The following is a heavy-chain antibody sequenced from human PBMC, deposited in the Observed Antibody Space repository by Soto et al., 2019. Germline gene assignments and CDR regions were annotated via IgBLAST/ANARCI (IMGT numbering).Heavy chain of an antibody. D-gene: IGHD3-10*01. V-gene: IGHV3-23*01. CDR3: ARDTMVRGVIITPGSVDY. CDR1: GGTFNNYA. J-gene: IGHJ4*02. CDR2: FSTGGTNT. Sequence: GGSLRLSCAGSGGTFNNYAMSWVRQAPGKGLEWVSSFSTGGTNTHYADSVKGRFTISRDNSKNTLYPQMNSLRAEDTAVYYCARDTMVRGVIITPGSVDYWGQGTLVTVSS.